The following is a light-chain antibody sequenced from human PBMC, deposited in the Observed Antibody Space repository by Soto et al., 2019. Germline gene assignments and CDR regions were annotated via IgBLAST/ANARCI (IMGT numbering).Light chain of an antibody. J-gene: IGKJ5*01. CDR2: DAS. CDR3: QQYENLPT. V-gene: IGKV1-33*01. CDR1: QNINNY. Sequence: DIQMTQSPSSLSASVGDRATITCQASQNINNYLNWSQQXPGRAPKVLIYDASNLEAGVPSRFRGSGSGTDFTFTISRLQPEDIATDYCQQYENLPTFGPGTRLEIK.